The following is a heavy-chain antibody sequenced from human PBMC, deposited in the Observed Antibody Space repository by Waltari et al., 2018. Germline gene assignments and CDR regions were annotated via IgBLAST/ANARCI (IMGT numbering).Heavy chain of an antibody. V-gene: IGHV4-39*07. CDR2: LYYSGST. CDR1: GGSISSSSYY. Sequence: QLQLQESGPGLVKPSETLSLTCTVSGGSISSSSYYWGWIRQPPGKGLEWIGSLYYSGSTYYNPSRKSRVTISVDTSKNQFSMKLSSVTAADTAVYYCVRADVGFDPWGQGTLVTVSS. J-gene: IGHJ5*02. CDR3: VRADVGFDP.